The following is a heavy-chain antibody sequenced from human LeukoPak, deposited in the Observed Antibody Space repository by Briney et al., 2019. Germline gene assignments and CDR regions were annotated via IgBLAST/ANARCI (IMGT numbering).Heavy chain of an antibody. J-gene: IGHJ4*02. CDR1: GGSISSSSYY. CDR2: IYSSGST. D-gene: IGHD3-16*01. CDR3: ARGGKRGMITFGDPD. V-gene: IGHV4-39*07. Sequence: SETLSLTCTVSGGSISSSSYYWGWIRQPPGKGLEWIGSIYSSGSTYYNPSLKSRVIIIIDTPKNHFSLTLSSVTAADTAVYYCARGGKRGMITFGDPDWGQGTLVTVSS.